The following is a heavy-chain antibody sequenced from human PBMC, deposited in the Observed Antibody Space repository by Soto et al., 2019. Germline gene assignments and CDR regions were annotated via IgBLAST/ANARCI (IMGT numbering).Heavy chain of an antibody. CDR1: GFTFSSYA. CDR3: AKDFGVVIGEGFDY. D-gene: IGHD3-3*01. Sequence: GGSLRLSCAASGFTFSSYAMSWVRQAPGKGLEWVSAISGSGGSTYYADSVKGRFTISRDNSKNTLYLQMNSLRAEDSAVYYCAKDFGVVIGEGFDYWGQGTLVTVSS. CDR2: ISGSGGST. V-gene: IGHV3-23*01. J-gene: IGHJ4*02.